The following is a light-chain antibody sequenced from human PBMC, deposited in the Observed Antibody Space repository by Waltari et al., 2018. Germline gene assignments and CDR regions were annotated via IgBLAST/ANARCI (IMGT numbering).Light chain of an antibody. CDR2: DVR. Sequence: QSALTQPPSVSGSPGQSITISCTGTSSDIGHDTSASWYQQPPGKVPKLILYDVRTRASGVSHRFSGSKSGNAASLTISGLQPDDEAGYYCSSFTTRRTWVFGGGTKLTVL. V-gene: IGLV2-14*01. J-gene: IGLJ3*02. CDR3: SSFTTRRTWV. CDR1: SSDIGHDTS.